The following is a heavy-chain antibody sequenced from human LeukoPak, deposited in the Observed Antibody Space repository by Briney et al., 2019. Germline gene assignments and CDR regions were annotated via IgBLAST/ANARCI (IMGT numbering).Heavy chain of an antibody. CDR1: GYTFTGYY. J-gene: IGHJ4*02. CDR3: ARGRIVGATIDY. CDR2: INPNSGGT. D-gene: IGHD1-26*01. V-gene: IGHV1-2*02. Sequence: ASVKVSCKASGYTFTGYYMHWVRQAPGQGLEWMGWINPNSGGTNYAQKFQGRVTMTRDTSISTAYMELSRLRSDDTAVHYCARGRIVGATIDYWGQGTLVTVSS.